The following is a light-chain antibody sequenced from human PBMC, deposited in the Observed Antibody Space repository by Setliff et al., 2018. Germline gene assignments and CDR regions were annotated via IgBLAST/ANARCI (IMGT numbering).Light chain of an antibody. Sequence: QSVLTQPASVSGSPGQTSILSCTGTGSDVGGYDYISWYQLHPGKVPKLMIYDVINRPSGVSDRFSGSKSGNTASLTISGLQAEDEATYYCISYLYSQTLYVFGTGTKVTVL. J-gene: IGLJ1*01. CDR2: DVI. V-gene: IGLV2-14*03. CDR1: GSDVGGYDY. CDR3: ISYLYSQTLYV.